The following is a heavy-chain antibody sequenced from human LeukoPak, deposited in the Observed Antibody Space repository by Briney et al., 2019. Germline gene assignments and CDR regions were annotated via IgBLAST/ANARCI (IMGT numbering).Heavy chain of an antibody. CDR1: GFTFSSYT. CDR3: ARDLAADKRAMDV. J-gene: IGHJ6*02. V-gene: IGHV3-23*01. D-gene: IGHD6-13*01. CDR2: ISGSGAIT. Sequence: GGSLSLSCAASGFTFSSYTMTWARLAPGKGLEWVSGISGSGAITDYVDSVRGRFTISRDNSKNTVYLQMHSLRTEDTAVYYCARDLAADKRAMDVWGQGTTVTVSS.